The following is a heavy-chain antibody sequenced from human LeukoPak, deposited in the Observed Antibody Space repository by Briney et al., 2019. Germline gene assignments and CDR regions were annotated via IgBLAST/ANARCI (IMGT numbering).Heavy chain of an antibody. CDR2: ISISGGTT. CDR1: GFTFSSYA. CDR3: AITRETVTSA. V-gene: IGHV3-23*01. Sequence: GGPLRLSCAASGFTFSSYAMSWVRQAPGKGLESASTISISGGTTYYADSVKGRFTISRDNSRNTLYLQMSSLRADDTAVYFCAITRETVTSAWGRGILVTVSS. D-gene: IGHD4-17*01. J-gene: IGHJ5*02.